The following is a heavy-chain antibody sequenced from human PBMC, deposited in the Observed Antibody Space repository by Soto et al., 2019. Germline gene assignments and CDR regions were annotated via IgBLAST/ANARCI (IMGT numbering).Heavy chain of an antibody. Sequence: SETLSLTCAVYGGSFSGYYWSWIRQHPGKGLEWIGYIYYSGSTYYNPSLKSRITINPDTSNNQLSLQLNSVTPDDTAVYYCARLIGNSWLDSWGQGTLVTVSS. CDR2: IYYSGST. CDR3: ARLIGNSWLDS. CDR1: GGSFSGYY. V-gene: IGHV4-34*01. D-gene: IGHD2-8*01. J-gene: IGHJ5*01.